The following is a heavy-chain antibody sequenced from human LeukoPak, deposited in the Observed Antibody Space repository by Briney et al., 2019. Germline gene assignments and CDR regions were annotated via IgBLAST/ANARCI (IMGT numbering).Heavy chain of an antibody. J-gene: IGHJ4*02. CDR3: ARGPYDFWSGYFLDY. V-gene: IGHV4-31*03. D-gene: IGHD3-3*01. Sequence: SETVSLTCIVSGGSISSGGYYWSWIRQHPGKGLEWIGYIYYSGSTYYNPSLKSRVTISVDTSKNQFSLKLSSVTAADTAVYYCARGPYDFWSGYFLDYWGQGTLVTVSS. CDR1: GGSISSGGYY. CDR2: IYYSGST.